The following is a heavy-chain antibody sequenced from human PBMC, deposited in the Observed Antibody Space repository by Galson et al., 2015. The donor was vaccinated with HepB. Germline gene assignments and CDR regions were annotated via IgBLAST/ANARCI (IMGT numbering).Heavy chain of an antibody. CDR2: INPSGGST. CDR3: ARGPEIYYYGSGSYYIVVDFDY. J-gene: IGHJ4*02. V-gene: IGHV1-46*01. Sequence: SVKVSCKASGYTFTSYYMHWVRQAPGQGLEWMGIINPSGGSTSYAQKFQGRVTMTRDTSTSTVYMELSSLRSEDTAVYYCARGPEIYYYGSGSYYIVVDFDYWGQGTLVTVSS. CDR1: GYTFTSYY. D-gene: IGHD3-10*01.